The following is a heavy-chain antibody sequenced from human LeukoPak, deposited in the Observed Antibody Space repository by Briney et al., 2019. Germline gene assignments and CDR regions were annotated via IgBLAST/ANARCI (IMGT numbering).Heavy chain of an antibody. D-gene: IGHD4-17*01. J-gene: IGHJ4*02. CDR1: GYTFTSYG. V-gene: IGHV1-18*01. CDR3: ARETYGDYTGY. Sequence: GAPVKVSCKASGYTFTSYGISWVRQAPGQGLEWMGWISAYNGNTNYAQKLRGRVTMTTDTSTSTAYMELRSLRSDDTAVYYCARETYGDYTGYWGQGTLVTVSS. CDR2: ISAYNGNT.